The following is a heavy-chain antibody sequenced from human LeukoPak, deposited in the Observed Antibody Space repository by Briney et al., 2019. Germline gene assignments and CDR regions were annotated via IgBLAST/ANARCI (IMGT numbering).Heavy chain of an antibody. J-gene: IGHJ4*02. CDR1: GFTFSGYW. V-gene: IGHV3-74*01. D-gene: IGHD2-15*01. CDR3: ARDHPSYCSGGSCYSN. Sequence: GGSLRLSCAASGFTFSGYWIHWVRQAPGKGLVWVSRINTDGSITNYADSVKGRFTISRDNSKNTLYLQMNSLRAEDTAVYYCARDHPSYCSGGSCYSNWGQGTLVTVSS. CDR2: INTDGSIT.